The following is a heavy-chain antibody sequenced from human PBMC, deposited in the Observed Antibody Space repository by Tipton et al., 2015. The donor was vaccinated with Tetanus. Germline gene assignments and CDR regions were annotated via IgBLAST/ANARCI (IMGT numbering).Heavy chain of an antibody. Sequence: GLVKPSQTLSLTCSVSGGSINSGGYFWNWIRQQPGKGPEWIGYIYYSGSTFYNPSLKSRVTISVDTSNNQFSPRLSSVTAADTGVYYCARDQGGGRVARLNWFGPWGQGTLVTVSS. D-gene: IGHD3-16*01. CDR1: GGSINSGGYF. J-gene: IGHJ5*02. CDR2: IYYSGST. V-gene: IGHV4-31*03. CDR3: ARDQGGGRVARLNWFGP.